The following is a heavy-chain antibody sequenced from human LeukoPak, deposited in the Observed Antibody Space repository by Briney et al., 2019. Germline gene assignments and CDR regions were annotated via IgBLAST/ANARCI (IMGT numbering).Heavy chain of an antibody. CDR2: ISSSSSYI. CDR1: GFTFSSYS. D-gene: IGHD1-26*01. CDR3: ARDHGGSYPPYYYYNMDV. Sequence: GGSLRLSCAASGFTFSSYSMNWVRQAPGKELEWVSFISSSSSYIYYADSVKGRFTISRDNAKNSLYLQMNSLRAEDTAVYYCARDHGGSYPPYYYYNMDVWGKGTTVTVSS. V-gene: IGHV3-21*01. J-gene: IGHJ6*03.